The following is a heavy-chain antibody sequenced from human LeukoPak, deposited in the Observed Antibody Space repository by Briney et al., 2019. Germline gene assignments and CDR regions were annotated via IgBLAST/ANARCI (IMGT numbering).Heavy chain of an antibody. V-gene: IGHV4-39*01. CDR3: ARHCSDSSGYGWFDP. Sequence: PSETLSLSCTVSGGSISSGSYYWGWIRQPPGKGLEWIGSIYYSGSTHYNPSLKSRVTISVDTSKNQFSLKLSSVTAADTAVYYCARHCSDSSGYGWFDPWGQGTLVTVSS. CDR2: IYYSGST. J-gene: IGHJ5*02. CDR1: GGSISSGSYY. D-gene: IGHD3-22*01.